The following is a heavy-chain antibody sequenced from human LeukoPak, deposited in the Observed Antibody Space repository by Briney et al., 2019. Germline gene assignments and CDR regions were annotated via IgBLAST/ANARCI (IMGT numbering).Heavy chain of an antibody. V-gene: IGHV3-23*01. CDR2: ISGSGGST. D-gene: IGHD6-25*01. Sequence: GGSLRLSCAASGFTFSSYAMSWVRQAPGRGLEWVSAISGSGGSTYYADSVRGRFTISRDNSENTLYLQMNSLRAEDTAEYYCAASSAGPNWFDPWGQGTLVTVSS. CDR3: AASSAGPNWFDP. J-gene: IGHJ5*02. CDR1: GFTFSSYA.